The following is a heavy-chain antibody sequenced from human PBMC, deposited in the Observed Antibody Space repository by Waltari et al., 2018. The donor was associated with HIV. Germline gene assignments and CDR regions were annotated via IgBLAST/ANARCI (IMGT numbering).Heavy chain of an antibody. CDR1: GFVFRSSS. D-gene: IGHD3-16*01. CDR3: VRDPKTSWGELDY. Sequence: EVQLVESGGGLVQPEESLRLSCAASGFVFRSSSMNWVRQAPGEGLEWISFISSSGSTIYYADFVKGRFTVSRDNAENSLYLQMNSLRDEDTAVYYCVRDPKTSWGELDYWGQGTLVAVSS. CDR2: ISSSGSTI. J-gene: IGHJ4*02. V-gene: IGHV3-48*02.